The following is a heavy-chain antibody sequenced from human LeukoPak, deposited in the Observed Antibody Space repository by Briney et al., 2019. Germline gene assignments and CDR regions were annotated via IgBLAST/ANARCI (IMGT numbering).Heavy chain of an antibody. D-gene: IGHD3-10*01. Sequence: ASVKVSCKVSGYTLTELSMHWVRQAPGKGLEWMGGFDPEDGETIYAQGFQGRVTMTEDTSTDTPYMELSSLRSQDTAVYYCATANYYGSGSYHLDYWGQGTLVTVSS. CDR3: ATANYYGSGSYHLDY. CDR2: FDPEDGET. J-gene: IGHJ4*02. V-gene: IGHV1-24*01. CDR1: GYTLTELS.